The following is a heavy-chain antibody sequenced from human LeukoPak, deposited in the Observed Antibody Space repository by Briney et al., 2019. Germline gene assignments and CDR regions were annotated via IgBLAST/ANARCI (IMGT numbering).Heavy chain of an antibody. CDR2: ISWNSGSI. CDR3: AKEGFDY. V-gene: IGHV3-9*01. J-gene: IGHJ4*02. CDR1: GFTFDDYA. Sequence: GRSLRLSCAASGFTFDDYAMHWVRQAPGKGLEWVSGISWNSGSIGYADSVKGRFTISRDNAKNSLYLQMNSLRAEDTALYYCAKEGFDYWGQGTLVTVPS.